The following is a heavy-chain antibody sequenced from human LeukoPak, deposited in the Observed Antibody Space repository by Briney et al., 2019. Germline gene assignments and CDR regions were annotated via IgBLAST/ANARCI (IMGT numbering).Heavy chain of an antibody. Sequence: GGSLRLSCAASGFTFSTYWMSWVRQTPEKGLEWVANIKQDESEKYYVDSVKGRFTISRDNARNSLYLQMNSLRAEDTAVYYCARAGSGRSPDWFDPWGQGTLVTVSS. CDR2: IKQDESEK. CDR3: ARAGSGRSPDWFDP. V-gene: IGHV3-7*01. J-gene: IGHJ5*02. CDR1: GFTFSTYW. D-gene: IGHD1-26*01.